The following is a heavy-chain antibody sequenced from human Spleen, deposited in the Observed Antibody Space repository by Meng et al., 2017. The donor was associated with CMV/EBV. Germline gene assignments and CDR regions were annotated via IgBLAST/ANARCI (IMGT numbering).Heavy chain of an antibody. CDR3: ARDYYGSGSYYWELDC. CDR1: GFTFSSYD. V-gene: IGHV3-13*01. CDR2: IGTAGDT. Sequence: GGSLRLSCAASGFTFSSYDMHWVRQATGKGLEWVSAIGTAGDTYYPGSVKGRFTISRDNSKNTLYLQMNSLRAEDTAVYYCARDYYGSGSYYWELDCWGQGTLVTVSS. D-gene: IGHD3-10*01. J-gene: IGHJ4*02.